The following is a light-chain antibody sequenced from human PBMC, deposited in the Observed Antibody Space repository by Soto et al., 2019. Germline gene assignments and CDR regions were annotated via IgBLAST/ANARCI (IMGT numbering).Light chain of an antibody. J-gene: IGKJ1*01. Sequence: EIGITQSPATLSVSPGGRATLSCRASQSISDTLAWYQQKPGQAPRLLIHGASTRAPGFPARFSGSGSGTDFTLTISSLQSEDFAVYYCQQYNNWPWTFGQGTKV. CDR3: QQYNNWPWT. CDR2: GAS. V-gene: IGKV3-15*01. CDR1: QSISDT.